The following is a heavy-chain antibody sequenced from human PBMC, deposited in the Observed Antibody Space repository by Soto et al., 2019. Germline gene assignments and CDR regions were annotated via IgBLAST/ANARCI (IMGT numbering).Heavy chain of an antibody. CDR2: VYYNENT. V-gene: IGHV4-39*01. J-gene: IGHJ5*01. D-gene: IGHD3-10*01. Sequence: SETLSLTCSVSGASINNFAYYWGWIRQPPGKGLEWIGTVYYNENTYYNPSLRSRVAISVDTAKNQFSLSLRSVTAADTAVYFCARRERYYGSPGWFDPWGQGTLVTVSS. CDR1: GASINNFAYY. CDR3: ARRERYYGSPGWFDP.